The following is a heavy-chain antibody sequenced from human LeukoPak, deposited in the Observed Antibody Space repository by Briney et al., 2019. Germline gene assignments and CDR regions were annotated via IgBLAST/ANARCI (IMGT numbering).Heavy chain of an antibody. Sequence: PSETLSLTCTVSGGSISSYYWSWTRQRPGKGLEWIGYIFYSGNTNYNPSLRSRVTISVDTSKNQFSLKLSSVTAADTAVYYCARDLQWDEDWYFDLWGRGTLVTVSS. J-gene: IGHJ2*01. CDR1: GGSISSYY. CDR2: IFYSGNT. CDR3: ARDLQWDEDWYFDL. D-gene: IGHD3-3*01. V-gene: IGHV4-59*01.